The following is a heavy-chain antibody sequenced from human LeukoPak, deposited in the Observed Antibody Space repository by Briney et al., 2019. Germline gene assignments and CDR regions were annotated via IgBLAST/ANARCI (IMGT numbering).Heavy chain of an antibody. J-gene: IGHJ4*02. CDR1: GGSISSGSYY. Sequence: SETLSLTCTVSGGSISSGSYYWSWIRQPPGKGLEWIGYIYYSGSTYYNPSLKSRVTISVDKSKNQFSLKLSSVTAADTAVYYCASLYYYDSSGYYRRGGNWGQGTLVTVSS. CDR3: ASLYYYDSSGYYRRGGN. V-gene: IGHV4-61*05. CDR2: IYYSGST. D-gene: IGHD3-22*01.